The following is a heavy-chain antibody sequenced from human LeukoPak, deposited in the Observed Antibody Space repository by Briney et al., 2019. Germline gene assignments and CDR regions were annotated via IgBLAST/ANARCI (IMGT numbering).Heavy chain of an antibody. D-gene: IGHD3-16*01. J-gene: IGHJ4*02. Sequence: SETLSLTCTLSSGFSTHYYWNWIRQPPGKALEWIGCVSDTGRTTYNPSLKGRLTISVDTSKRQFSLTLTSLTAADTAVYYCTKGYYEPFDLWGQGIPVTVSS. CDR3: TKGYYEPFDL. CDR2: VSDTGRT. CDR1: SGFSTHYY. V-gene: IGHV4-59*01.